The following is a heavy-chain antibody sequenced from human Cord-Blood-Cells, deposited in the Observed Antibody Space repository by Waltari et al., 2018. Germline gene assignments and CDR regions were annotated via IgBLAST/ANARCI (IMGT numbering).Heavy chain of an antibody. CDR2: ISYDGSNK. Sequence: QVQLVESGGGVVQPGRSLRLSCAASGFTFSSYGMHWVRPAPGKGLEWVAVISYDGSNKYYADSVKGRFTISRDNSKNTLYLQMNSLRAEDTAVYYCAKDQDYGYFDYWGQGTLVTVSS. J-gene: IGHJ4*02. CDR3: AKDQDYGYFDY. D-gene: IGHD3-10*01. CDR1: GFTFSSYG. V-gene: IGHV3-30*18.